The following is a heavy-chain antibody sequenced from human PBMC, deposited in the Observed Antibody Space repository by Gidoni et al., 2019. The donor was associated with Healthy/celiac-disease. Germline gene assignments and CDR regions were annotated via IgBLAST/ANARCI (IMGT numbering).Heavy chain of an antibody. CDR1: GGSISSSSYY. CDR2: IYYSGST. CDR3: AIGPQQLVDY. Sequence: QLQLQESGPGLVKPSETLSLTCTVSGGSISSSSYYWGWIRKPPGKGLEWIGSIYYSGSTYYNPSLKSRVTISVDTSKNQFSLKLSSVTAADTAVYYCAIGPQQLVDYWGQGTLVTVSS. D-gene: IGHD6-13*01. J-gene: IGHJ4*02. V-gene: IGHV4-39*01.